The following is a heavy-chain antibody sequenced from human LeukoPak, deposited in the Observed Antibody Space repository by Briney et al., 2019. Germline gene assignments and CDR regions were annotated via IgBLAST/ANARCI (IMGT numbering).Heavy chain of an antibody. V-gene: IGHV3-11*04. J-gene: IGHJ4*02. CDR3: ARNLAVAGTRTTDY. CDR1: GFTFSDYY. CDR2: ISSSDSNI. Sequence: GGSLRLSCAASGFTFSDYYMSWIRQAPGKGLEWVSYISSSDSNIYYADSVKGRFTISRDNAKNSLYLQMNSLRAEDTAVYYCARNLAVAGTRTTDYWGQGTLVTVSS. D-gene: IGHD6-19*01.